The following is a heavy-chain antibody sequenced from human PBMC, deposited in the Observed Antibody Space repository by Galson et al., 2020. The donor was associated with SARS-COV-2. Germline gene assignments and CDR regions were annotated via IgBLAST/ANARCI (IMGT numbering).Heavy chain of an antibody. V-gene: IGHV3-48*04. Sequence: GGSLRLSCAASGFTFSSYSMNWVRQAPGKGLEWVSYISSSSSTIYYADSVKGRFTISRDNAKNSLYLQMNSLRAEDTAVYYCARADRKWLGLHYYYYMDVWGKGTTVTVSS. CDR3: ARADRKWLGLHYYYYMDV. D-gene: IGHD6-19*01. CDR1: GFTFSSYS. CDR2: ISSSSSTI. J-gene: IGHJ6*03.